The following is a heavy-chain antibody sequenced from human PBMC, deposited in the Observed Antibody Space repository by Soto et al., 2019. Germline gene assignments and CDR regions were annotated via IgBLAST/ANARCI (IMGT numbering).Heavy chain of an antibody. CDR1: GFTFSSYW. CDR3: ARDNWNYGYYYGMDV. CDR2: IKQDGSEK. Sequence: GGSLRLSCAASGFTFSSYWMSWVRQAPGKGLEWVANIKQDGSEKYYVDSVKGRFTISRDNAKNSLYLQMNSLRAEDTAVYYCARDNWNYGYYYGMDVWGQGTTVTVSS. V-gene: IGHV3-7*01. J-gene: IGHJ6*02. D-gene: IGHD1-7*01.